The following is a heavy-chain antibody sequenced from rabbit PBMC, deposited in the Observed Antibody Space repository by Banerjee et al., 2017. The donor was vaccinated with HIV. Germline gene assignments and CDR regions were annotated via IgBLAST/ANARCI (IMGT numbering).Heavy chain of an antibody. CDR1: GFDFSSNT. V-gene: IGHV1S45*01. J-gene: IGHJ4*01. CDR3: ASDTNYNVYGDALDL. CDR2: IYIGDGNT. Sequence: QQQLEESGGGLVKPGGTLTLTCKASGFDFSSNTMCWVRQAPGKGLEWIACIYIGDGNTYYASWAKGRFTISKTSSTTVTLQMTSLTAADTATYFCASDTNYNVYGDALDLWGPGTLVTVS. D-gene: IGHD6-1*01.